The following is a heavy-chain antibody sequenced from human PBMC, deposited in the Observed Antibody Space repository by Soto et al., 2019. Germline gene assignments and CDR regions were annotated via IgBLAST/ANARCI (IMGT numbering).Heavy chain of an antibody. CDR3: AKDEYYYSRSGYYIFDS. CDR2: ISHDGTNK. V-gene: IGHV3-30*18. D-gene: IGHD3-22*01. Sequence: GGSLRLSCAASGFTFSSYVTHWVRQAPGKGLEWVAVISHDGTNKNYGDSVKGRFTISRDNSKKTLYLQMNSLRPEDTALYYCAKDEYYYSRSGYYIFDSWGQGTLVTVSS. CDR1: GFTFSSYV. J-gene: IGHJ4*02.